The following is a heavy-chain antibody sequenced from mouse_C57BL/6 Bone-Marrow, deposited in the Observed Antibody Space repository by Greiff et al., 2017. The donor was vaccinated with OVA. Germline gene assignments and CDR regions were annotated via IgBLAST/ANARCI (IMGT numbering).Heavy chain of an antibody. CDR3: ARWGMITTGYFDY. J-gene: IGHJ2*01. V-gene: IGHV1-55*01. D-gene: IGHD2-4*01. Sequence: VQLQQPGAELVKPGASVKMSCKASGYTFTSYWITWVKQRPGQGLEWIGDIYPGSGSTNYNEKFKSKATLTVDTSSSTAYMQLSSLTSEDSAVYYCARWGMITTGYFDYWGQGTTLTVSS. CDR2: IYPGSGST. CDR1: GYTFTSYW.